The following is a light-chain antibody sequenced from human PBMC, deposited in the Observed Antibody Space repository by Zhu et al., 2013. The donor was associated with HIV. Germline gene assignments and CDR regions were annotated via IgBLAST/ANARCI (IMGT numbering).Light chain of an antibody. J-gene: IGKJ2*01. CDR2: AAS. Sequence: DIRMTQSPSSLSASVGDRVTITCRASQSISSYLNWYQQKPGKAPKLLIYAASSLQSGVPSRFSGSGSGTDFTLTISSLQPEDFATYYCQQSYSNSPYTFGQGTKLEIK. CDR1: QSISSY. CDR3: QQSYSNSPYT. V-gene: IGKV1-39*01.